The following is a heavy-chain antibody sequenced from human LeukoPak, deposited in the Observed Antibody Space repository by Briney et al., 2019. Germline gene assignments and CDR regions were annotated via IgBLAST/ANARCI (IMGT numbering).Heavy chain of an antibody. Sequence: GGSLRLSCAASGFNFSSYSMNWVRQAPGKGLEWVSYISSSSSTIYYADSVKGRFTISRDNAKNSLYLQMNSLRDEDTAVYYCASSFGYYYDSSGQFDYWGQGTLVTVSS. CDR2: ISSSSSTI. J-gene: IGHJ4*02. V-gene: IGHV3-48*02. D-gene: IGHD3-22*01. CDR1: GFNFSSYS. CDR3: ASSFGYYYDSSGQFDY.